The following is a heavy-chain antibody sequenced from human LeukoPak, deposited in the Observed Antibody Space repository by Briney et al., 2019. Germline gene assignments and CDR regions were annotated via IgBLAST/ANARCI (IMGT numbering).Heavy chain of an antibody. CDR3: AKSGSGNYYDRFDY. CDR1: GFTFSSYA. D-gene: IGHD3-10*01. J-gene: IGHJ4*02. V-gene: IGHV3-23*01. CDR2: ISGGGGST. Sequence: PGGSLRLSCAASGFTFSSYAMSWVRQAPGKGLEWVSVISGGGGSTYYADSVKGRFTISSDSSKNTLYLQMNSLRAEDTAVNYCAKSGSGNYYDRFDYWGQGTLITVSS.